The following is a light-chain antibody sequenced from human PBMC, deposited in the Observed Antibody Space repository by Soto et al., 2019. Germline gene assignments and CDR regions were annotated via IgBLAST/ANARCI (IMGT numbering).Light chain of an antibody. CDR3: QSYDSSLSVWV. CDR1: TSNIGAGYD. J-gene: IGLJ3*02. Sequence: QPVLTQPPSVSGAPGQRVIISCTGSTSNIGAGYDVHWYQQLPGTAPTLLIYDNNSRPSGVPDRFSGSKSGTSASLAITGLEAEDEADYYCQSYDSSLSVWVFGGGTKLTVL. CDR2: DNN. V-gene: IGLV1-40*01.